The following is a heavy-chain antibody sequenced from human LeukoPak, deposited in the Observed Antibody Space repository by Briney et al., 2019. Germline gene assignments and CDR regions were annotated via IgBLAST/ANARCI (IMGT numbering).Heavy chain of an antibody. D-gene: IGHD3-22*01. Sequence: GGSLRLSCAASGFTFSSYGMSWVRQAPGKGLEWVSAIRGSGGSTYYADSVKGRFTISRDNSKNTLYLQMDSLRVEDTAVYYCVNGSSFISGYSYNWFDPWGQGTLVTVSS. V-gene: IGHV3-23*01. CDR1: GFTFSSYG. CDR2: IRGSGGST. J-gene: IGHJ5*02. CDR3: VNGSSFISGYSYNWFDP.